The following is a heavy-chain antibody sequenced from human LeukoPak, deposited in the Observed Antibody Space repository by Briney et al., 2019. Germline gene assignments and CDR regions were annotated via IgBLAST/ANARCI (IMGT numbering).Heavy chain of an antibody. CDR1: GFTFSSSW. J-gene: IGHJ4*02. V-gene: IGHV3-7*03. CDR2: IKQDGSKK. CDR3: ARDNPPDY. Sequence: GGSLRLSCVASGFTFSSSWMSWVRQAPGKGLEWVANIKQDGSKKSYVESVRGRFTISRDNAKNSLYLQLNSLRAEDTALYCCARDNPPDYWGQGTLVTVSS.